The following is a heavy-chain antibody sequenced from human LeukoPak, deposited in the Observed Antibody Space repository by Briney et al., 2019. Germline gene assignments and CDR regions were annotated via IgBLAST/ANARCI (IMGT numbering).Heavy chain of an antibody. CDR2: IRSKAYGGTT. CDR1: GFTFGDYA. J-gene: IGHJ6*04. V-gene: IGHV3-49*04. CDR3: TRVPYYYGSGSLYYYYGMDV. Sequence: GGSLRLCCTASGFTFGDYAMSWVRQAAGKGLEWVGFIRSKAYGGTTEYAASVKGRFTISRDDSKSIAYLQMNSLKTEDTAVYYCTRVPYYYGSGSLYYYYGMDVWGKGTTVTVSS. D-gene: IGHD3-10*01.